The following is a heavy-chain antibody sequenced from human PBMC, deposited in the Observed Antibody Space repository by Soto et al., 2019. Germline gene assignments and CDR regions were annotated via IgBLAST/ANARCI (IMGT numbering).Heavy chain of an antibody. CDR3: AGGVPAATVDYYYYYMDV. D-gene: IGHD2-2*01. Sequence: QVQLQQWGAGLLKPSETLSLTCAVYGGSFSGYYWSWIRQPPGKGLEWIGEINHSGSTNYNPSLKSRVTISVDTSKNQFSLKLSSVTAADTAVYYCAGGVPAATVDYYYYYMDVWGKGTTVTVSS. CDR2: INHSGST. J-gene: IGHJ6*03. V-gene: IGHV4-34*01. CDR1: GGSFSGYY.